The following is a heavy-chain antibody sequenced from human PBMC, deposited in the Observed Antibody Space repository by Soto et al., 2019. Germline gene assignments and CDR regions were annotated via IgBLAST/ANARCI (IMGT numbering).Heavy chain of an antibody. CDR2: IMPVFPTP. D-gene: IGHD5-12*01. V-gene: IGHV1-69*12. CDR1: GGTFSSSA. Sequence: QVQLEQSGAEVQKPGSSVKVSCKASGGTFSSSAFSWVRQAPGQGLEWMGGIMPVFPTPDYAQKFQDRVTITAAASTSTTNMELSGLRSEDTAIYYCARDKARLQLGGNYYYILDVWGQGTTVIVSS. J-gene: IGHJ6*02. CDR3: ARDKARLQLGGNYYYILDV.